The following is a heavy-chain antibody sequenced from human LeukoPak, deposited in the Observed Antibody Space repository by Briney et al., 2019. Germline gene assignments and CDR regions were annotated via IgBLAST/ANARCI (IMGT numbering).Heavy chain of an antibody. CDR2: ISYDGSNK. V-gene: IGHV3-30*03. Sequence: GGSLRLSCAASGFTFSSYGMHWVRQAPGKGLEWVAVISYDGSNKYYADSVKGRVTISRDNSKNTLYLQMNSLRAEDTAVYYCARDGDRYDSSGYSDYWGQGTLVTVSS. CDR1: GFTFSSYG. CDR3: ARDGDRYDSSGYSDY. J-gene: IGHJ4*02. D-gene: IGHD3-22*01.